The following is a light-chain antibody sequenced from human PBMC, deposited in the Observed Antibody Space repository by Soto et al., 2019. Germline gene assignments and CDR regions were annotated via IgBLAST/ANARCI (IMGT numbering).Light chain of an antibody. J-gene: IGKJ1*01. CDR3: QQYGSSLWT. CDR2: DAS. CDR1: QSINTY. Sequence: ENVLTQSPATLSLSPGEGATLSCRASQSINTYLAWYQQKPGQAPRLLIYDASKRATGIPARFSGSGSGTNFTLTISSLEPEDFAVYYCQQYGSSLWTFGQGTKVEIK. V-gene: IGKV3-11*01.